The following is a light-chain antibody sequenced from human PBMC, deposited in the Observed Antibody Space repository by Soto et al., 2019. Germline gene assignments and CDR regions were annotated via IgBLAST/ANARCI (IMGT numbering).Light chain of an antibody. Sequence: QSALTQPRSVSGSPGQSITISCTGTSNDVGGYNFVSWYQHHPGKVPKLIIYDVSKWPSGVPDRFSGSKSGNTASLTISGLQADDEADYYCCSYVGHYTYGFGTGTKLTVL. J-gene: IGLJ1*01. CDR2: DVS. CDR3: CSYVGHYTYG. CDR1: SNDVGGYNF. V-gene: IGLV2-11*01.